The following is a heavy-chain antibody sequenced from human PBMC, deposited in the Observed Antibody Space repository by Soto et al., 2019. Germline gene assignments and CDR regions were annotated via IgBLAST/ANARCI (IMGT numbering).Heavy chain of an antibody. V-gene: IGHV3-23*01. D-gene: IGHD3-3*02. J-gene: IGHJ3*01. CDR2: IGGGDDI. Sequence: VQLLESGGGLVQPGGSLRLSCEASGFTFSNYAMAWVRQTPGEGPEWVSTIGGGDDIFYAESVQGRFIISRDDSRSPMYLQMDNLRVEDTAIYFCAKDSISYNGIYDAFEVWGQGTVVTVSS. CDR3: AKDSISYNGIYDAFEV. CDR1: GFTFSNYA.